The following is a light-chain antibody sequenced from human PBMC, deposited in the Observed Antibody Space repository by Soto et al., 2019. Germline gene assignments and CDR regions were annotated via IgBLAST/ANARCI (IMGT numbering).Light chain of an antibody. CDR3: QHRSNWPLT. CDR2: DAS. Sequence: EIVLTQSPATLSLSPGERATLSCRASQSVSSYLAWYQQKPGQAPRLLIYDASNRATGVPARFSGSGSVTDFTLTISSLEPEDVAVYYCQHRSNWPLTFGGGTKVEIK. V-gene: IGKV3-11*01. J-gene: IGKJ4*01. CDR1: QSVSSY.